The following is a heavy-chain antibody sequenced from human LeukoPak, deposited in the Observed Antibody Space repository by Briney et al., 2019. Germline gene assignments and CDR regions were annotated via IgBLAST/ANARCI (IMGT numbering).Heavy chain of an antibody. J-gene: IGHJ4*02. V-gene: IGHV3-30*03. CDR3: ATPLVVVPAALRSTTDY. CDR2: ISYDGSNK. CDR1: GFTFSSYG. D-gene: IGHD2-2*01. Sequence: PGGSLRLSCAASGFTFSSYGMHWVRQAPGKGLEWVAVISYDGSNKYYADSVKGRFTISRDNSKNTPYLQMNSLRAEDTAVYYCATPLVVVPAALRSTTDYWGQGTLVTVSS.